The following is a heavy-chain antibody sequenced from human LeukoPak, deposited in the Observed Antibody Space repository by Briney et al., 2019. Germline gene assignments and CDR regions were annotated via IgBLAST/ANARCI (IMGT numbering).Heavy chain of an antibody. V-gene: IGHV1-69*13. CDR1: GYTFTSYA. CDR3: ARDGYSFSFDY. CDR2: IIPIFGTA. J-gene: IGHJ4*02. D-gene: IGHD5-12*01. Sequence: GASVQVSCQASGYTFTSYAISWVRQAPGQGLEWMGGIIPIFGTANYAQKFQGRVTITADESTSTAYMELSSLRSEDTAVYYCARDGYSFSFDYWGQGTLVTVSS.